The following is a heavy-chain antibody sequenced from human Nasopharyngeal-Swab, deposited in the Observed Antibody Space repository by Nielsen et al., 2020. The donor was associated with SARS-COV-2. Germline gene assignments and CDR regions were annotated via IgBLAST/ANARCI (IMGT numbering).Heavy chain of an antibody. V-gene: IGHV1-69*06. J-gene: IGHJ6*02. D-gene: IGHD3-3*01. CDR3: ARKVLEGYYYYGMDV. CDR2: IIPIFGTA. Sequence: SVKVSCKASGGTFSSYAISWVRQAPGQGLEWMGRIIPIFGTANYAQKFQGRVTITADKSTSTAYMELSSLRSEDTAVYYCARKVLEGYYYYGMDVWGQGTTVTVSS. CDR1: GGTFSSYA.